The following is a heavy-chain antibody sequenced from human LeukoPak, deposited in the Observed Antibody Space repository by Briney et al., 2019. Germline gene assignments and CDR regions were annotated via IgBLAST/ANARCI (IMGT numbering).Heavy chain of an antibody. J-gene: IGHJ6*02. Sequence: GGSLRLSCAASGFTFSSYAMSWVRQAPGKGLEWVSAISGSGGSTYYADSVKGRFTISRDNSKNTLYLQMNSLRAEDTAVYYCATFSTYYYDSSGPESPALEYYYGMDVWGQGTTVTVSS. CDR3: ATFSTYYYDSSGPESPALEYYYGMDV. V-gene: IGHV3-23*01. D-gene: IGHD3-22*01. CDR1: GFTFSSYA. CDR2: ISGSGGST.